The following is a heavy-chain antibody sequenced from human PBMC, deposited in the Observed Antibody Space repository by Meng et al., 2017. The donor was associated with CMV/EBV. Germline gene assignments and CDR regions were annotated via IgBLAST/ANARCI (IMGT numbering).Heavy chain of an antibody. CDR3: ARGSGYSYGYYYYYYGMDV. D-gene: IGHD5-18*01. V-gene: IGHV4-34*01. CDR1: GGSLSGYY. J-gene: IGHJ6*02. CDR2: INHSGST. Sequence: SQTLSLTCAVYGGSLSGYYWSWIRQPPGKGLEWIGEINHSGSTNYNPSLKSRVTISVDTSKNHFSLKLSSVTAADTAVYYCARGSGYSYGYYYYYYGMDVWGQGTTVTVSS.